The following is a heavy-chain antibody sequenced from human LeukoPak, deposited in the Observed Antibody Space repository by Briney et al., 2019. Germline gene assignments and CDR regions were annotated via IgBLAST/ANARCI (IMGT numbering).Heavy chain of an antibody. J-gene: IGHJ4*02. D-gene: IGHD6-13*01. Sequence: AETLSLTCTVSGGSISTISSGTYYWGWIRQPPGKGLEWIGSINYSGSTDYNPSLKSRVTISIDTSKNQFSLRLSSVTAADTAVYYCARLVGIAAADDWGQGTLVTVSS. CDR1: GGSISTISSGTYY. CDR2: INYSGST. V-gene: IGHV4-39*01. CDR3: ARLVGIAAADD.